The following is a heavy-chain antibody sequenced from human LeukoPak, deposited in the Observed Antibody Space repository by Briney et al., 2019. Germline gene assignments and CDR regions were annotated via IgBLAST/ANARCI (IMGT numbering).Heavy chain of an antibody. D-gene: IGHD3-3*01. J-gene: IGHJ5*02. V-gene: IGHV4-59*01. Sequence: PSETLSLTCTVSGGSLSSYYWSWIRQPPGKGLEWIGYIYYSGSTNYNPSLKSRVTTSVDTSKNQFSLKLSSATAADTAVYYCARESVEYHFWSGANWFDPWGQGTLVTVSS. CDR1: GGSLSSYY. CDR3: ARESVEYHFWSGANWFDP. CDR2: IYYSGST.